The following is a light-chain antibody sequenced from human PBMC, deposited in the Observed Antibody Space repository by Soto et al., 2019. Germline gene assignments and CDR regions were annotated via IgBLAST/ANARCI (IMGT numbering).Light chain of an antibody. CDR2: GAS. CDR1: ESVNSN. J-gene: IGKJ1*01. Sequence: EIVMTQSPATLSMSPGERATLSCRASESVNSNLAWYQQKPGQAPRLLIYGASTRATGIPARFSGSGSGTEFTLTISSLQSEDSAVYYCQQYNNWPLTFGQGTKVEIK. CDR3: QQYNNWPLT. V-gene: IGKV3-15*01.